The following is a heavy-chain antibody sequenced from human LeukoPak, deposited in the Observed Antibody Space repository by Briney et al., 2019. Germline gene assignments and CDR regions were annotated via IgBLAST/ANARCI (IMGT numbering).Heavy chain of an antibody. V-gene: IGHV3-23*01. CDR1: GFTFSDYS. CDR3: ARRLVTAGITDFFDS. CDR2: ISPAGDST. D-gene: IGHD2-2*01. Sequence: PGGSLRLSCTASGFTFSDYSMSWVRQAPGAGLEWVSAISPAGDSTTDADSVEGRFTISRDNSKSTLYLQMNGLTAEDTALYYCARRLVTAGITDFFDSWGQGTLVSVSS. J-gene: IGHJ4*02.